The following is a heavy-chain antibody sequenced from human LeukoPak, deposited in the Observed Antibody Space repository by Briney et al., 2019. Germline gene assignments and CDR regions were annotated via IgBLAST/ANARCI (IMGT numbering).Heavy chain of an antibody. D-gene: IGHD6-6*01. V-gene: IGHV1-2*02. J-gene: IGHJ4*02. CDR1: GYTFTGYY. CDR3: ARDSGSSSSPIFDY. Sequence: GASVKVSCKASGYTFTGYYMHWVRQAPGQGLGWMRWINPNSGGTNYAQKFQGRVTMTRDTSISTAYMELSRLRSDDTAVYYCARDSGSSSSPIFDYWGQGTLVTVSS. CDR2: INPNSGGT.